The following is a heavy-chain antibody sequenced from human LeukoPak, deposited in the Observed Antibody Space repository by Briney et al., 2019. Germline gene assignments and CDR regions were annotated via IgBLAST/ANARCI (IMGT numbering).Heavy chain of an antibody. CDR1: GGSISTYY. V-gene: IGHV4-59*01. CDR3: AREGTYGWYNWFDP. CDR2: MYRTGRT. D-gene: IGHD6-19*01. J-gene: IGHJ5*02. Sequence: KPSETLSLTCTVSGGSISTYYWSWIRQPPGKGLEWIGYMYRTGRTNYNPSLKSRVTITPDTSKNQFSLRLTSVTAADTAVYYCAREGTYGWYNWFDPWGQGTLVTVSP.